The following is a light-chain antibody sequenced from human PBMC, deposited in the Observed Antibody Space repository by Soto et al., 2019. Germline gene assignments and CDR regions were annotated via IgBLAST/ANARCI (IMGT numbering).Light chain of an antibody. J-gene: IGKJ2*03. V-gene: IGKV3-20*01. CDR3: QQYGSSSVYS. Sequence: VVLTQSPGTLSLSPGNRVTLSCRASHSISSAYIAWYQQKPGQTPRLLIYGSSSRASGVPDRFGGSGSGTEFTLTISRLEPEDCGVYYGQQYGSSSVYSFGQGTKLEIK. CDR2: GSS. CDR1: HSISSAY.